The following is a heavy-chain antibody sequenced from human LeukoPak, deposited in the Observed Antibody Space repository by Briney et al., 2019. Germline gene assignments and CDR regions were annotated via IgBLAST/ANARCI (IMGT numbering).Heavy chain of an antibody. CDR3: ARESPGYYDSSGYYSPNFDY. CDR2: ISAYNGNT. V-gene: IGHV1-18*01. J-gene: IGHJ4*02. D-gene: IGHD3-22*01. Sequence: GASVKVSCKASGYTFTSYGISWVRQAPGQGLEWMGCISAYNGNTNYAQKLQGRVTMTTDTSTSTAYMELRSLRSDDTAVYYCARESPGYYDSSGYYSPNFDYWGQGTLVTVSS. CDR1: GYTFTSYG.